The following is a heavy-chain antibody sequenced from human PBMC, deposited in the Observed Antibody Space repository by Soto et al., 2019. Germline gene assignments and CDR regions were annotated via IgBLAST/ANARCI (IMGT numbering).Heavy chain of an antibody. CDR2: LSYDGSNK. D-gene: IGHD3-22*01. CDR3: ARGEYDSSGYLLYYYYRMDV. CDR1: GLTFSSYA. J-gene: IGHJ6*02. Sequence: PGGSLRRSCAASGLTFSSYAMHWVRQAPGTELECVALLSYDGSNKYYADSVKGRFTISRDNSKNTLYLQMNRLRAEDTAVYYCARGEYDSSGYLLYYYYRMDVWGQGTTVTVSS. V-gene: IGHV3-30-3*01.